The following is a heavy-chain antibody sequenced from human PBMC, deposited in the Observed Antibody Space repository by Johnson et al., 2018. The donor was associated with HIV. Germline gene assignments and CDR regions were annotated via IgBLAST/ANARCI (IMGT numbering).Heavy chain of an antibody. J-gene: IGHJ3*02. CDR2: INWNGGSP. Sequence: VQLVESGGGLVQPGGSLRLSCAASGFTFSSYDMHWVRQAPGKGLEWVSGINWNGGSPCYADSVRGRFTISRDNAKNSLYLQMNSLRAEDSAVYYCARDKDYGANQAFDIWGQGTMVTVSS. V-gene: IGHV3-20*04. D-gene: IGHD4-17*01. CDR3: ARDKDYGANQAFDI. CDR1: GFTFSSYD.